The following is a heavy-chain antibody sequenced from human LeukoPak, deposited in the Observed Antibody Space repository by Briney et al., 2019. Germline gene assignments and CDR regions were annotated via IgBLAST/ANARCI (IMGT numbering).Heavy chain of an antibody. CDR1: GGTFSSYA. CDR3: ARVGAAAGTGYYYGMDV. CDR2: IIPIFGTA. Sequence: SVKVSCKASGGTFSSYAISWVRQAPGQGLEWMGGIIPIFGTANYAQKFQGRVTITADESTSTAYMELSSLRSEDTDVYYCARVGAAAGTGYYYGMDVWGQGTTVTVSS. V-gene: IGHV1-69*13. J-gene: IGHJ6*02. D-gene: IGHD6-13*01.